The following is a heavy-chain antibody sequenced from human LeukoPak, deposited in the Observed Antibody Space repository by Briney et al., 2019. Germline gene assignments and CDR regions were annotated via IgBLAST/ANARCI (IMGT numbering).Heavy chain of an antibody. D-gene: IGHD2-2*01. CDR3: ARTEYCSSTSCYDYYFDY. V-gene: IGHV1-2*02. J-gene: IGHJ4*02. CDR1: GYTFTGYY. Sequence: ASVKVSCKASGYTFTGYYMHWVRQAPRQGLEWMGWINPNSGGTNYAQKFQGRVTMTRDTSISTAYMELSRLRSDDTAVYYCARTEYCSSTSCYDYYFDYWGQGTLVTVSS. CDR2: INPNSGGT.